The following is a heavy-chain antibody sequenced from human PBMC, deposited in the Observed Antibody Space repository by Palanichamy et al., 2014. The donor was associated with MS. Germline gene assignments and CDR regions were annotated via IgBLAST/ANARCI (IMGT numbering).Heavy chain of an antibody. Sequence: QVQLVESGGGVVQPGTSLRLSCAGSGFMFSRFAMHWVRQAPGKGLEWVALISHVESRKTYADSVKGRFTISRDNSKNTVFLQMNSVRPEDTAVYYCVKDRGSSSGSGPFDFWGQGTLVTVSS. CDR3: VKDRGSSSGSGPFDF. CDR1: GFMFSRFA. J-gene: IGHJ4*02. D-gene: IGHD6-6*01. V-gene: IGHV3-30*04. CDR2: ISHVESRK.